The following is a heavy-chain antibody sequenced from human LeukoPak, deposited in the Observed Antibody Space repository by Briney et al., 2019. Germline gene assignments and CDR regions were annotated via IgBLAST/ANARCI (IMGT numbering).Heavy chain of an antibody. CDR3: ARVRVPDGCNYVGLYNWFDP. D-gene: IGHD5-24*01. CDR1: GFTFSSYW. Sequence: GGSLRLSCAASGFTFSSYWMHWVRQAPGKGLVWVSRINSDGSSTSYADSVKGRFTISRDNAKNTLYLQMNSLRAEDTAVYYCARVRVPDGCNYVGLYNWFDPWGQGTLVTVSS. V-gene: IGHV3-74*01. CDR2: INSDGSST. J-gene: IGHJ5*02.